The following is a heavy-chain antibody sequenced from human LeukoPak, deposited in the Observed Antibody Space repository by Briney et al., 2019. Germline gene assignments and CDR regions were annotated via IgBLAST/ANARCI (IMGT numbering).Heavy chain of an antibody. D-gene: IGHD3-16*01. V-gene: IGHV4-39*01. CDR1: GGSISSSSYY. J-gene: IGHJ4*02. CDR3: ARHEDYDYVWGSYI. CDR2: IYYSGST. Sequence: PSETLSLTCTVSGGSISSSSYYWGWIRQPPGKGLEWNGSIYYSGSTYYNPSLKSRVTISVDTSKNQFSLKLSSVTAADTAVYYCARHEDYDYVWGSYIWGQGTLVTVSS.